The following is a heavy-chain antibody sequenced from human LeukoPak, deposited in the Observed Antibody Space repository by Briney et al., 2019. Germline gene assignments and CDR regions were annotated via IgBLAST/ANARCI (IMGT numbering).Heavy chain of an antibody. Sequence: GGSLRLSCAASGFTFSSYGMHWVRQAPGRGLEWVAVIWYDGSNKYYADSVKGRFTISRDNSKNTLYLQMNSLRAEDTAVYYCASGSGSYYNYWGQGTLVTVSS. CDR2: IWYDGSNK. CDR3: ASGSGSYYNY. CDR1: GFTFSSYG. D-gene: IGHD3-10*01. V-gene: IGHV3-33*01. J-gene: IGHJ4*02.